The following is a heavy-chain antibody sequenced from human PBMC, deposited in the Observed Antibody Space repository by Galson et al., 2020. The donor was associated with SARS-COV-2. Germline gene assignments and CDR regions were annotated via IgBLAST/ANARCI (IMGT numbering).Heavy chain of an antibody. V-gene: IGHV4-31*03. J-gene: IGHJ4*02. D-gene: IGHD2-2*01. Sequence: ASETLSLTCSVSGASISSGGYYWSWIRQHPVKGLEWIGYIYYNVSTYYNPSLKSRAIISADTSKNHISLKLSSVTAADTAVYYCVREYCSGSSCYAVFDYWGQGTLVTVSS. CDR3: VREYCSGSSCYAVFDY. CDR2: IYYNVST. CDR1: GASISSGGYY.